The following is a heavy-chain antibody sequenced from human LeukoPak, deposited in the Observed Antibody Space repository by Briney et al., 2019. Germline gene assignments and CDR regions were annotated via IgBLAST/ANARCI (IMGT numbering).Heavy chain of an antibody. CDR1: GFTFSSYT. J-gene: IGHJ4*02. CDR3: ANFGDLVLGIDY. V-gene: IGHV3-23*01. D-gene: IGHD3-10*01. Sequence: GGSLRLSCAASGFTFSSYTMSWVRQAPGKGPEWVSAISGSGGSTYYADSVKGRFTISRDNSKNTLYLQMNSLRAEDTAVYYCANFGDLVLGIDYWGQGTLVTVSS. CDR2: ISGSGGST.